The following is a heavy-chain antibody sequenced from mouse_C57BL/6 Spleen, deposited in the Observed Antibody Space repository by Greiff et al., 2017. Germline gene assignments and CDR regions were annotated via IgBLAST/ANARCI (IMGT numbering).Heavy chain of an antibody. J-gene: IGHJ2*01. V-gene: IGHV14-2*01. Sequence: EVQRVESGAELVKPGASVKLSCTASGFNIKDYYMHWVKQRTEQGLEWIGRIDPEDGETKYAPKFQGKATITADTSSNTAYLQLSSLTSEDTAVYYCARSTTTVVATGYFDYWGQGTTLTVSS. CDR3: ARSTTTVVATGYFDY. CDR2: IDPEDGET. CDR1: GFNIKDYY. D-gene: IGHD1-1*01.